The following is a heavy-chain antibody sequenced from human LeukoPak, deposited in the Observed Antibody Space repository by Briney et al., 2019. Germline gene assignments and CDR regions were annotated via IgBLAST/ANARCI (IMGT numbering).Heavy chain of an antibody. J-gene: IGHJ4*02. CDR2: IWYDGSNK. CDR3: AKDYGGNSLPDY. V-gene: IGHV3-33*06. CDR1: GFTFSSYG. Sequence: GGSLRLSCAASGFTFSSYGMHWVRQAPGKGLEWVAVIWYDGSNKYYADSVKGRFTISRDNSKNTLYLRMNSLRAEDTAVYYCAKDYGGNSLPDYWGQGTLVTVSS. D-gene: IGHD4-23*01.